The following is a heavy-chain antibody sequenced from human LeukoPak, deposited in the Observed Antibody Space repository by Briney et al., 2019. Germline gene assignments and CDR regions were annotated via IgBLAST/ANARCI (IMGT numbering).Heavy chain of an antibody. CDR3: ARAPPGDTPDY. Sequence: SETLSLTCIVSGYSIRSGYYWGWIRQPPGKGLEWIGSIYHSGNTYDNPFLKSRVTISVDTSKNQFSLKMSSVTAADTAVYYCARAPPGDTPDYWGQGTLVTVSS. J-gene: IGHJ4*02. V-gene: IGHV4-38-2*02. D-gene: IGHD3-16*01. CDR2: IYHSGNT. CDR1: GYSIRSGYY.